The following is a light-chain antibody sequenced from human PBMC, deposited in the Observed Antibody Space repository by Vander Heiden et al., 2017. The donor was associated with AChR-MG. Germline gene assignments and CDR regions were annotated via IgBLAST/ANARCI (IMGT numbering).Light chain of an antibody. J-gene: IGLJ2*01. CDR1: CCHIEANYD. Sequence: QSALTQPPSVSGAPGQRVTISCTGNCCHIEANYDIHVYQHLPGTARKLIIAGFDNRSSGVPDRFSGSKSGASSSLAITGLQAEDEADYYCQSYDASLGVLFGGGTKLTVL. CDR2: GFD. V-gene: IGLV1-40*01. CDR3: QSYDASLGVL.